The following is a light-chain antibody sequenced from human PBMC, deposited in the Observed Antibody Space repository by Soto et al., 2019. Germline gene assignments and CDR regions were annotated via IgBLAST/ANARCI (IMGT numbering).Light chain of an antibody. V-gene: IGKV3-20*01. CDR3: QQYGSSPWT. CDR1: QSVSSSY. J-gene: IGKJ1*01. Sequence: DIVLTQSPFTLSLSPGERATLSCRASQSVSSSYLAWYQQKPGQAPRLLIYGASSRATGIPDRFSGSGSGTDFTLTISRLEPEDFAVYYCQQYGSSPWTFGQGTKVDIK. CDR2: GAS.